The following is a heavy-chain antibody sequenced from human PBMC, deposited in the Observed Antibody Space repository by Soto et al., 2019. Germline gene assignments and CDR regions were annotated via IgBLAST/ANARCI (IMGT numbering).Heavy chain of an antibody. J-gene: IGHJ4*02. D-gene: IGHD1-7*01. CDR2: IIPIFNTA. CDR1: GGTFSSYA. Sequence: QVQLVQSGAEVKKPGSSVRVSCKASGGTFSSYAINWVRQAPGQGLEWVVGIIPIFNTANYGPKFQGRVTITMDEATSTAYMDLSSLRSEDTAVYYCAEDRRTETAGFSDWGQGTLVTVSS. V-gene: IGHV1-69*05. CDR3: AEDRRTETAGFSD.